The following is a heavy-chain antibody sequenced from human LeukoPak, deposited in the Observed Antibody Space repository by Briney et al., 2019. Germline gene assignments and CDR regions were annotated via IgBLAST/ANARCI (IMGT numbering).Heavy chain of an antibody. Sequence: SETLSLTCTVSGGSISSGSYYWGWIRQPPGKGLEWIGSIYYSGSTYYNPSLKSRVTISVDTSKNHFSLKLSSVTAADTAVYYCARVGITAAPGVWFDPWGQGTLVTVSS. D-gene: IGHD6-13*01. CDR3: ARVGITAAPGVWFDP. J-gene: IGHJ5*02. CDR1: GGSISSGSYY. CDR2: IYYSGST. V-gene: IGHV4-39*07.